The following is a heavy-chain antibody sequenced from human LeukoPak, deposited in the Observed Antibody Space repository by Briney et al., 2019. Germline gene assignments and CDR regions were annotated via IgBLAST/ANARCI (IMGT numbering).Heavy chain of an antibody. CDR2: INHSGST. D-gene: IGHD1-14*01. Sequence: MPSETLSLTCAVYGGSFSGYYWSWIRQPPGKGLEWIGEINHSGSTNYNPSLKSRVTISVDTSKNQFSLKLSSVTAADTAVYYCARETPDSTGDNWFDPWGQGTLVTVSS. CDR1: GGSFSGYY. CDR3: ARETPDSTGDNWFDP. J-gene: IGHJ5*02. V-gene: IGHV4-34*09.